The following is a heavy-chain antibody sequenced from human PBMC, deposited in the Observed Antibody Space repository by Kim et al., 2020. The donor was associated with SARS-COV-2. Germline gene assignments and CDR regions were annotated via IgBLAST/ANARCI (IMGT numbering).Heavy chain of an antibody. D-gene: IGHD2-2*01. CDR3: ARDHKGIVVVPAAAQYTYYYYYYGMDV. CDR2: ISYDGSNK. CDR1: GFTFSSYA. J-gene: IGHJ6*02. V-gene: IGHV3-30-3*01. Sequence: GGSLRLSCAASGFTFSSYAMHWVRQAPGKGLEWVAVISYDGSNKYYADSVKGRFTISRDNSKNTLYLQMNSLRAEDTAVYYCARDHKGIVVVPAAAQYTYYYYYYGMDVWGQGTTVTVSS.